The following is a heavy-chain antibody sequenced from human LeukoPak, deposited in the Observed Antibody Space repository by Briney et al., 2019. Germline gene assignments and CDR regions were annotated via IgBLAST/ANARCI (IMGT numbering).Heavy chain of an antibody. V-gene: IGHV4-31*03. J-gene: IGHJ5*02. CDR3: ARYRRRLWFGESGMGWFDP. CDR2: IYYTGST. CDR1: GGSISSGGYY. Sequence: SETLSLTCTVSGGSISSGGYYWSWIRQHPGKGLEWIGYIYYTGSTYYNPSLKSRVTISVDTSKNQFSLKLSSVTAADTAVYYCARYRRRLWFGESGMGWFDPWGQGTLVTVSS. D-gene: IGHD3-10*01.